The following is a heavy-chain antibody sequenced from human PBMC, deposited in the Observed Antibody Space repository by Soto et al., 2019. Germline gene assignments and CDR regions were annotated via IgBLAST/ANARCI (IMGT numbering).Heavy chain of an antibody. CDR1: GDSIISSGYY. Sequence: PSETLSLTCTVSGDSIISSGYYWGWIRQPPGKGLEWIGYIYYSGSTNYNPSLKSRVTISVDTSKNQFSLKLSSVTAADTAVYYCARQNRGYSGYGYYYYGMDVWGQGTTVTVS. J-gene: IGHJ6*02. CDR3: ARQNRGYSGYGYYYYGMDV. V-gene: IGHV4-61*05. D-gene: IGHD5-12*01. CDR2: IYYSGST.